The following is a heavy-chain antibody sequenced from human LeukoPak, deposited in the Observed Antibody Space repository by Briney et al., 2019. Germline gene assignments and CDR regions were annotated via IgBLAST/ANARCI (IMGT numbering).Heavy chain of an antibody. D-gene: IGHD1-26*01. CDR2: IYYSGST. Sequence: SETLSLTCTVSGGSISSYYWSWIRQAPGKGLEWIGYIYYSGSTNYNPSLKSRVTISVDTSKNQFSLKLSSVTSAVTAVYYCARVGGSNHYYYGMDVWGQGTTVTVSS. V-gene: IGHV4-59*01. CDR1: GGSISSYY. J-gene: IGHJ6*02. CDR3: ARVGGSNHYYYGMDV.